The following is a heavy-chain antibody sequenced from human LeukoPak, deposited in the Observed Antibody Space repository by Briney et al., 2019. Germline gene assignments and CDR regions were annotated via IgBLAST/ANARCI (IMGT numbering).Heavy chain of an antibody. D-gene: IGHD1-26*01. Sequence: ASVKVSCKASGYTFTDYYMHWVRQAPGQGLEWMGWINPHSGGTNYAQKFQGRVTMTRDTSISVVYVELSSLRSDDTAVYYCAREGWELLRAFDIWGQGTMVTVSS. V-gene: IGHV1-2*02. J-gene: IGHJ3*02. CDR2: INPHSGGT. CDR1: GYTFTDYY. CDR3: AREGWELLRAFDI.